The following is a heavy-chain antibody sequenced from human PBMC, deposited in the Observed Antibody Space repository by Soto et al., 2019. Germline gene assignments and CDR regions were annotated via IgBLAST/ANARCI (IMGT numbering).Heavy chain of an antibody. V-gene: IGHV2-5*02. D-gene: IGHD2-21*02. CDR2: IYWDDDN. J-gene: IGHJ6*01. CDR3: IQSRCGGDCLQSYASHYYYGMDV. CDR1: GFSLSTSGVG. Sequence: QITLKESGPTLVKPTQTLTLTCTFSGFSLSTSGVGVGWIRQPPGKALEWLALIYWDDDNRYRPSLRSRLTISKDTSKNHVVLTMTNMDPVDTAKNYCIQSRCGGDCLQSYASHYYYGMDVWGKGTTVTVPS.